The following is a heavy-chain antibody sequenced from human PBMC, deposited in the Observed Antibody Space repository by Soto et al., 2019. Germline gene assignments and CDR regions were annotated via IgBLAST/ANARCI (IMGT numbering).Heavy chain of an antibody. CDR2: IYYSGST. CDR1: GGSISSNC. D-gene: IGHD3-10*01. Sequence: QVQLQESGPGLVKPSETLSLTCSVSGGSISSNCWSWIRQPPGKGLEWIGYIYYSGSTNYNPSLKSRITLSVDTSKNQFSLKLSSVTAADTAVYYCARRYGGAIDYWGQGTLVTVSS. V-gene: IGHV4-59*08. J-gene: IGHJ4*02. CDR3: ARRYGGAIDY.